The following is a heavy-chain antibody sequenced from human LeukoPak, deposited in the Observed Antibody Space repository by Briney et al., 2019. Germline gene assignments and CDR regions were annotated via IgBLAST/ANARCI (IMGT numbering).Heavy chain of an antibody. CDR1: GFTFSSYG. CDR2: ISDSGGGT. D-gene: IGHD6-6*01. V-gene: IGHV3-23*01. Sequence: GGTLRLSCADSGFTFSSYGMSWVRQAPGKGLEWVSAISDSGGGTYYADSVKGRFTISRDNSKNTLYLQMNSLRAEDTAVYYCAKGREYSSSPEDYWGQGTLVTVSS. J-gene: IGHJ4*02. CDR3: AKGREYSSSPEDY.